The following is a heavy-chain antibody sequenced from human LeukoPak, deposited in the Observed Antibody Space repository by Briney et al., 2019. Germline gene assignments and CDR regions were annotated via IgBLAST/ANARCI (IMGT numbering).Heavy chain of an antibody. CDR2: ISAYDGNT. D-gene: IGHD3-10*01. V-gene: IGHV1-18*01. Sequence: ASVKVSCKASGYTFTSYGISWVRQAPGQGLEWMGWISAYDGNTNYAQKLQGRVTMTTDTSTSTAYMELRSLRSDDTAVYYCARLYGSDPRPYYYYYMDVWGKGTTVTISS. J-gene: IGHJ6*03. CDR3: ARLYGSDPRPYYYYYMDV. CDR1: GYTFTSYG.